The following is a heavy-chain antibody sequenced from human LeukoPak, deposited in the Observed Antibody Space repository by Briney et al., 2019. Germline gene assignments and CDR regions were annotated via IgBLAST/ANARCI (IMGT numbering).Heavy chain of an antibody. CDR3: TRSPQYCGSDCYSDY. V-gene: IGHV3-21*01. D-gene: IGHD2-21*02. CDR2: ISSSSTYI. Sequence: PGGSLRLSCAASEFSFSSYTMNWVRQAPGKGLEWVSYISSSSTYIYYADSVKGRFTISRDNARNPLFLQMHSLRAEDTAVYYCTRSPQYCGSDCYSDYWGQGTLVTVSS. CDR1: EFSFSSYT. J-gene: IGHJ4*02.